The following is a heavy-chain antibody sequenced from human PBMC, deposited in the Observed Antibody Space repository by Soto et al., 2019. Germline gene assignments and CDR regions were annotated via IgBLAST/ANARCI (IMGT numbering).Heavy chain of an antibody. V-gene: IGHV4-59*12. J-gene: IGHJ4*02. CDR2: ISYSGST. CDR3: ATSRGSGRLDH. Sequence: PSETLSLTCTVSGASITTYYWSWIRQPPGKGLEWIGYISYSGSTNYNPPLKSRVTISIDKSKNQFSLKLTSVTAADTAVYYCATSRGSGRLDHWGQGTRVTVAS. D-gene: IGHD3-10*01. CDR1: GASITTYY.